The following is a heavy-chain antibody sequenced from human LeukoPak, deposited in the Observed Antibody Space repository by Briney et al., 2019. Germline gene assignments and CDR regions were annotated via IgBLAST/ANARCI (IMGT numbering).Heavy chain of an antibody. CDR2: IWYDGSNK. CDR3: ARDYDFWSGHPPFDY. D-gene: IGHD3-3*01. J-gene: IGHJ4*02. V-gene: IGHV3-33*01. Sequence: PGGSLRLSCAASGFTFSSYGMHWVRQAPGKGLEWVAVIWYDGSNKYYADSVKGRFTISRDNPKNTLYLQMNSLRAEDTAVYYCARDYDFWSGHPPFDYWGQGTLVTVSS. CDR1: GFTFSSYG.